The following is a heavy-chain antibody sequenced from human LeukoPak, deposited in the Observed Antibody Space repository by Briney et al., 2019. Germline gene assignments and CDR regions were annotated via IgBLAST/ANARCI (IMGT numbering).Heavy chain of an antibody. CDR1: GFTFSTYA. J-gene: IGHJ4*02. V-gene: IGHV3-23*01. CDR2: ISGSGSST. D-gene: IGHD5-24*01. CDR3: ARDLKGSRDGYNLLY. Sequence: GGSLRLSCAASGFTFSTYAMSRVRQAPGKGLEWVSVISGSGSSTYYADSVKGRFTISRDNAKNSLYLQMNSLRAEDTAVYYCARDLKGSRDGYNLLYWGQGTLVTVSS.